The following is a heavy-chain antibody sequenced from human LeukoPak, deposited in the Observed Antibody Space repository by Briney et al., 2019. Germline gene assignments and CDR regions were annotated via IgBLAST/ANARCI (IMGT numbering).Heavy chain of an antibody. CDR1: VGSFRAYS. J-gene: IGHJ5*02. D-gene: IGHD1-20*01. Sequence: SVKVSCKASVGSFRAYSIRWVRQAPGQGLEWMGKISPMFDIANYAQKFQGRVTITADTSTRTSYMELSSLRSEDTAIYYCAREFKQSNWNDGHWFDPWGQGTLVTVSS. CDR2: ISPMFDIA. CDR3: AREFKQSNWNDGHWFDP. V-gene: IGHV1-69*04.